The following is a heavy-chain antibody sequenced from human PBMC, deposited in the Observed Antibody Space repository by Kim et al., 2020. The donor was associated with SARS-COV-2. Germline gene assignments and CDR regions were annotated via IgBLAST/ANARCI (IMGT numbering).Heavy chain of an antibody. Sequence: YAESGKGRFTLSRDNAKNSLYLQMNSLRAEDTALYYCARGYSSGWYYFDYWGQGTLVTVSS. V-gene: IGHV3-20*03. CDR3: ARGYSSGWYYFDY. J-gene: IGHJ4*02. D-gene: IGHD6-19*01.